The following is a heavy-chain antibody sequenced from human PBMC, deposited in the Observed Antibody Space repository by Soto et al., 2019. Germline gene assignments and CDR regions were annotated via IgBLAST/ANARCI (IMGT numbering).Heavy chain of an antibody. D-gene: IGHD3-10*01. Sequence: SETLSLTCTVSGGSISSSRCHWGWIRQPPGKGLEWIANIKYSGTTNYNPSLKSRVTISVDTSKNQFSLKLNSMTAADTAVYYCARHNYGSGSTYFDYWGQGTLVTVSS. CDR2: IKYSGTT. CDR3: ARHNYGSGSTYFDY. CDR1: GGSISSSRCH. J-gene: IGHJ4*02. V-gene: IGHV4-39*01.